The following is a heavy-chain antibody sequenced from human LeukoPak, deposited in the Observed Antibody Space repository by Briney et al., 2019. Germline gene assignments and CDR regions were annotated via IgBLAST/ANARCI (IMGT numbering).Heavy chain of an antibody. J-gene: IGHJ6*03. Sequence: GGSLRLSCVASGFTFSSYGMHWVRQPPGKGLEWVALNRDAVNAKDYADSVKGRFTISRDNSKNTVYLQMDSLRGEDTAVYYCTRGYYYYMDVWGKGTTVTISS. CDR1: GFTFSSYG. CDR3: TRGYYYYMDV. CDR2: NRDAVNAK. V-gene: IGHV3-30*02.